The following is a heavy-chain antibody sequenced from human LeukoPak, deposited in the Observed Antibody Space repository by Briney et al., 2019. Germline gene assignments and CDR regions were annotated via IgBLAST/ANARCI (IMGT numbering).Heavy chain of an antibody. Sequence: SQTLSLTCTVSGGSISSGGYYWSWIRQHPGTGLEWIGYIYYSGSTYYNPSLKSRLTISADTSKNQFSLKLSSVTAADTAVYYCARDGDSTSCPAWGQGTLVTVSS. V-gene: IGHV4-31*03. J-gene: IGHJ5*02. CDR3: ARDGDSTSCPA. D-gene: IGHD2-2*01. CDR2: IYYSGST. CDR1: GGSISSGGYY.